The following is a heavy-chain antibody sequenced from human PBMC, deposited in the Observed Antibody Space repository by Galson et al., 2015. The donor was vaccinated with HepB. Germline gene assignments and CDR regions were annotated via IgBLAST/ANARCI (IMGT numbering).Heavy chain of an antibody. CDR3: AKDWDMTDPFDY. D-gene: IGHD2-15*01. CDR1: GFTFSSYA. V-gene: IGHV3-23*01. Sequence: SLRLSCAASGFTFSSYAMSWVRQAPGKGLEWVSAISGSGGSTYYADSVKGRFAISRDNSKNTLYLQMNSLRAEDTAVYYCAKDWDMTDPFDYWGQGTLVTVSS. CDR2: ISGSGGST. J-gene: IGHJ4*02.